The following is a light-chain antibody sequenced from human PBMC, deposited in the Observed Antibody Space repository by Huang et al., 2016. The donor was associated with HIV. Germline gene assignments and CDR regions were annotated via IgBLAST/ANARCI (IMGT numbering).Light chain of an antibody. J-gene: IGKJ1*01. Sequence: DIVMTQSPLSLPVTPGEPASLACRSSQSLLHSNGYNYLDWYLQKPGQSPQLLIYLGSNRDTGVPDRFSGSGSGTDFTLKISRVEAEDVGVYYCMQALQTPRTFGQGTKVEIK. V-gene: IGKV2-28*01. CDR2: LGS. CDR1: QSLLHSNGYNY. CDR3: MQALQTPRT.